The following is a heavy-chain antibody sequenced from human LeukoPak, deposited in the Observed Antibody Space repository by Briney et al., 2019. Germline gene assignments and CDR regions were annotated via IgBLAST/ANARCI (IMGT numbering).Heavy chain of an antibody. CDR3: ARDRVGYCSSTSCYHFDY. CDR2: IIPIFGTA. CDR1: GGTFSSHA. J-gene: IGHJ4*02. V-gene: IGHV1-69*06. D-gene: IGHD2-2*01. Sequence: GASVKVSCKASGGTFSSHAISWVRQAPGQGLEWMGGIIPIFGTANYAQKFQGRVTITADKSTSTAYMELSSLRSEDTAVYYCARDRVGYCSSTSCYHFDYRGQGTLVTVSS.